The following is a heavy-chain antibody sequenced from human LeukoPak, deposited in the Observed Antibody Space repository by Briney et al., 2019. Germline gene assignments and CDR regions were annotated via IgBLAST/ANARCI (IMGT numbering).Heavy chain of an antibody. D-gene: IGHD4-17*01. CDR2: ISYDGSSK. J-gene: IGHJ6*02. CDR3: ARDYGDYDAYYYYGMDV. Sequence: PGGSLRLSCAASGFTFSSYAMHWVRQAPGKGLEWVAVISYDGSSKYYADSVKGRFTISGDNSKNTLYLQMNSLRAEDTAVYYCARDYGDYDAYYYYGMDVWGQGTTVTVSS. CDR1: GFTFSSYA. V-gene: IGHV3-30*01.